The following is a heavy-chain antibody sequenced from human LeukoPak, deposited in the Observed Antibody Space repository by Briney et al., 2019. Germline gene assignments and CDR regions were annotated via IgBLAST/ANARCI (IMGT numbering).Heavy chain of an antibody. Sequence: SETLSLTCTVSGGSISSYYWSWIRRPPGKGLEWIGYIYYSGSTNYNPSLKSRVTISVDTSKNQFSLKLSSVTAADTAVYYCARANSSSSLYFDYWGQGTLVTVSS. D-gene: IGHD6-6*01. CDR3: ARANSSSSLYFDY. V-gene: IGHV4-59*01. J-gene: IGHJ4*02. CDR1: GGSISSYY. CDR2: IYYSGST.